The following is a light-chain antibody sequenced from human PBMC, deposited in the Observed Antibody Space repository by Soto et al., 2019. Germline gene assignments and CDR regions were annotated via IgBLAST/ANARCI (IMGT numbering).Light chain of an antibody. CDR3: CSAAPKSTYV. V-gene: IGLV2-23*01. J-gene: IGLJ1*01. Sequence: QSALAQPASVSGSPGQSITISCTGTDSDVGAYDSVSWYRQHPHKAPQLIIYKGTQRPSGVSNRISGATSGNAASLTISGLQADDEADYFGCSAAPKSTYVFGAGTKLTVL. CDR1: DSDVGAYDS. CDR2: KGT.